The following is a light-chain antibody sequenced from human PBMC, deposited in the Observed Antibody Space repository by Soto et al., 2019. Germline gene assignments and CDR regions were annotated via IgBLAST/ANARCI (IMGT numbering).Light chain of an antibody. CDR3: HQHENWPKT. J-gene: IGKJ1*01. Sequence: EIVMTQSPPTLSVSPGERCTLSCMASQTISRNLAWYQQRPGQSPRLLMFGASTRAPGIPARFSGSGSGTEFTLTLTSLQPEDFAVYFCHQHENWPKTFGQGTQVDIK. CDR2: GAS. V-gene: IGKV3-15*01. CDR1: QTISRN.